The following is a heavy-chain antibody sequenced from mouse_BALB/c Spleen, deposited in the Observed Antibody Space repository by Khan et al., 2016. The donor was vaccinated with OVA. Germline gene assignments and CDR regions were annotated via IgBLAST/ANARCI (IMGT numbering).Heavy chain of an antibody. Sequence: EVQLQESGPGLVKPSQSLSLTCTVTGYSITSDCAWNWIRQFPGNKLEWMGYISYSGRTSYNPSLKRRISITRDKSKNQFFLQLNSVTTEDTATYYCARSVTITTVVATDFDCWGQGTTLTVSS. J-gene: IGHJ2*01. V-gene: IGHV3-2*02. D-gene: IGHD1-1*01. CDR3: ARSVTITTVVATDFDC. CDR2: ISYSGRT. CDR1: GYSITSDCA.